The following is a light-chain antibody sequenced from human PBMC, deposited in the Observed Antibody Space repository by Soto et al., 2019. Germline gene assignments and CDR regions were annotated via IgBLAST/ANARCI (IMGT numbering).Light chain of an antibody. J-gene: IGKJ2*01. CDR1: QSSSSH. Sequence: DIQMTQSPSSLSASVGDRVTITCRASQSSSSHLNWYQQKRGKAPKLLIYATSSLQSGVPSRFSGSGSGTDFTLTFSSLQPEDSATYYCQQTYSGPSFGQGTKLEIK. CDR3: QQTYSGPS. CDR2: ATS. V-gene: IGKV1-39*01.